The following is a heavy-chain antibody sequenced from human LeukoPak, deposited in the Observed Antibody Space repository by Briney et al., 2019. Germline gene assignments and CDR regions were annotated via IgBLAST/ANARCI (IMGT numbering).Heavy chain of an antibody. CDR1: GYTLTSYG. Sequence: ASVTVSYKASGYTLTSYGISWVRQAPGQGLEWMGWISAYNGNTNYAQKLQGRDTITTDTSTSTAYMELRSLRSDDTAVYYCARGDGYFDWVHLDYYYGMDIWGPGTTVTVSS. J-gene: IGHJ6*02. CDR3: ARGDGYFDWVHLDYYYGMDI. CDR2: ISAYNGNT. V-gene: IGHV1-18*01. D-gene: IGHD3-9*01.